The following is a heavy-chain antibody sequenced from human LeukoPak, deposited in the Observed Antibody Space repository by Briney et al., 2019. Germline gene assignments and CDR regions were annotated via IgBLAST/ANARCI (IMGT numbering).Heavy chain of an antibody. CDR1: GFTVSSNY. D-gene: IGHD5/OR15-5a*01. CDR3: AKGASTKFADYYYMDV. CDR2: IYSGGST. Sequence: GGSLRLSCAASGFTVSSNYMSWVRQAPGKGLEWVSVIYSGGSTYYADSVKGRFTISRDNSKNTLYLQMNSLRAEDTAVYYCAKGASTKFADYYYMDVWGKGTTVTVSS. V-gene: IGHV3-53*01. J-gene: IGHJ6*03.